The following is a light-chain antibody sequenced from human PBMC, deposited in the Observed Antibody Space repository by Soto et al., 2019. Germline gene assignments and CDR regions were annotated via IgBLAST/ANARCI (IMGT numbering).Light chain of an antibody. V-gene: IGKV1-12*01. Sequence: DIQMTQSPSSLSSSVGERATITCRASQGISSWVAWYQQKPGKAPKLLIYAASSLQSGVPSRFSGSGSGTEFTLTISTLQPEDFSTYYCQKADTFPLTFGGGTKVEIK. CDR2: AAS. J-gene: IGKJ4*01. CDR1: QGISSW. CDR3: QKADTFPLT.